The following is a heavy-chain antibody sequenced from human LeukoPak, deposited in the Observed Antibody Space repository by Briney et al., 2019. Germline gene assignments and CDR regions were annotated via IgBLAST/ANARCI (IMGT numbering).Heavy chain of an antibody. CDR1: GFTFSSYS. Sequence: GGSLRLSCAASGFTFSSYSMNWVRQAPGKGLEWVSSISSSSYIYYADSVKGRFTISRDNAKNSLYLQMNSLRAEDTAVYYCARDALETTVTTFTKGYNWFDPWGQGTLVTVSS. D-gene: IGHD4-11*01. CDR2: ISSSSYI. V-gene: IGHV3-21*01. J-gene: IGHJ5*02. CDR3: ARDALETTVTTFTKGYNWFDP.